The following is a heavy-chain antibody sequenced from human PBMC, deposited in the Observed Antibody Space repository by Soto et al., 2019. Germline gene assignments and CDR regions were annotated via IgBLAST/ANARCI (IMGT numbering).Heavy chain of an antibody. CDR3: AHRTTTVTWWFDP. Sequence: QITLKESGPTLVKPTQTLTLTCTFSGFSLTTSGVGVGSIRQPPGKALEWLALIYWYDDKRYSPSLKSRHTITNDTSKNQVVLKMTNMDPAATATYCCAHRTTTVTWWFDPWGQGTLVTVSS. CDR1: GFSLTTSGVG. V-gene: IGHV2-5*01. D-gene: IGHD4-17*01. CDR2: IYWYDDK. J-gene: IGHJ5*02.